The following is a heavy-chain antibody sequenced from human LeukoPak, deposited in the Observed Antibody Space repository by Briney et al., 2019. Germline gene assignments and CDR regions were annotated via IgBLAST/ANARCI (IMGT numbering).Heavy chain of an antibody. J-gene: IGHJ4*02. CDR2: ISGSGGST. CDR1: GFTFSSYA. CDR3: AKRGVQLWLRTRSDY. D-gene: IGHD5-18*01. V-gene: IGHV3-23*01. Sequence: PGGSLRLSCAASGFTFSSYAMSWVRQAPGQGLEWISAISGSGGSTYYADSVKGRFTISRDNSKNTLYLQMNSLRAEDTAVYYCAKRGVQLWLRTRSDYWGQGTLVTVSS.